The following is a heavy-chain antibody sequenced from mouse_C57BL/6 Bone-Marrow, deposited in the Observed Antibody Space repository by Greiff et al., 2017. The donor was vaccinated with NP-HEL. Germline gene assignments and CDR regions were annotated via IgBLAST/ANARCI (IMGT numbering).Heavy chain of an antibody. V-gene: IGHV1-64*01. D-gene: IGHD2-5*01. CDR1: GYTFTSYW. Sequence: QVQLQQPGAELVKPGASVKLSCKASGYTFTSYWMHWVKQRPGQGLEWIGMIHPNSGSTNYNEKFKSKATLTVDKSSSTAYLQLSSLTSEDSAVYYGARWRSNYEGFAYWGQGTLVTVSA. J-gene: IGHJ3*01. CDR3: ARWRSNYEGFAY. CDR2: IHPNSGST.